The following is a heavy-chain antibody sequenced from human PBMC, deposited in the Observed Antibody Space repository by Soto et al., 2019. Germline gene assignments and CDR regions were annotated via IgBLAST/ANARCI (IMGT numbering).Heavy chain of an antibody. V-gene: IGHV4-59*01. J-gene: IGHJ3*02. Sequence: QTPGKGLEWIGYIYYSGSTNYNPSLKSRVTISVDTSKNQFSLKLSSVTAADTAVYYCARYGDYGGVAFDIWGQGTMVTVSS. CDR2: IYYSGST. CDR3: ARYGDYGGVAFDI. D-gene: IGHD4-17*01.